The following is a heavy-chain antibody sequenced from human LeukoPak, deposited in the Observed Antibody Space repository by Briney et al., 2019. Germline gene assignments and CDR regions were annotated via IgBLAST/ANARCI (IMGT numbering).Heavy chain of an antibody. V-gene: IGHV3-21*01. D-gene: IGHD6-25*01. CDR1: GFTFSSYA. Sequence: GGSLRLSCAASGFTFSSYAMNWVRQAPGKGLEWVSSISSSSSYIYYADSVKGRFTISRDNAKNSLYLQMNSLRAEDTAVYYCARVAGYLPTRWFDPWDQGTHVTVSS. CDR3: ARVAGYLPTRWFDP. J-gene: IGHJ5*02. CDR2: ISSSSSYI.